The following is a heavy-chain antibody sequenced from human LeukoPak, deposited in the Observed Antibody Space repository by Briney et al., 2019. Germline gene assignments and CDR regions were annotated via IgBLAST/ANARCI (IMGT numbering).Heavy chain of an antibody. CDR2: IYYSGST. Sequence: PSETLSLTCTVSGGSISSYYWSWIRQPPGKGLEWIGYIYYSGSTNYNPSLKSRVTISVDTSKNQFSLKLSSVTAADTAVYYCARSYSSSWSYYYYYYMDVWGKGTTVTVPS. CDR3: ARSYSSSWSYYYYYYMDV. CDR1: GGSISSYY. J-gene: IGHJ6*03. V-gene: IGHV4-59*01. D-gene: IGHD6-13*01.